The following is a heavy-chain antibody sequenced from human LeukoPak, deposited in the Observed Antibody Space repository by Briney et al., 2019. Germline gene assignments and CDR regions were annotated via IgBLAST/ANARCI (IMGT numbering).Heavy chain of an antibody. D-gene: IGHD2-2*01. CDR2: VYYDGTS. V-gene: IGHV4-39*07. CDR3: ARYPSRARLAFDI. J-gene: IGHJ3*02. Sequence: SETLSLTCTVSGGSINSHSYYWGWIRQPPGKGLEWIGSVYYDGTSYSNPSLKSRVTISVDTSKNQFSLKLSSVTAADTAVYYCARYPSRARLAFDIWGQGTMVTVSS. CDR1: GGSINSHSYY.